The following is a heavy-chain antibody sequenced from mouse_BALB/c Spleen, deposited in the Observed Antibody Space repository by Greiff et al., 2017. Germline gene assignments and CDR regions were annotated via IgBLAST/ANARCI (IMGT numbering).Heavy chain of an antibody. J-gene: IGHJ4*01. CDR1: GFTFSDYY. CDR3: ARRGVAMDY. V-gene: IGHV5-4*02. CDR2: ISDGGSYT. Sequence: EVKVVESGGGLVKPGGSLKLSCAASGFTFSDYYMYWVRQTPEKRLEWVATISDGGSYTYYPDSVKGRFTISRDNAKNNLYLQMSSLKSEDTAMYYCARRGVAMDYWGQGTSVTVSS.